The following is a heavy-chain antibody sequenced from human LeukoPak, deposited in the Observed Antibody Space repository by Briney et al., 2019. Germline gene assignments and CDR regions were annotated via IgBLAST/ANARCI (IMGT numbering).Heavy chain of an antibody. D-gene: IGHD1-14*01. V-gene: IGHV3-72*01. CDR1: GFAFSDHY. CDR2: TRNKANSYTT. Sequence: PGGSLRLSCAASGFAFSDHYMDWVRHAPGKGLEWVGRTRNKANSYTTEYAASVKGRFIISRDDSQNSLYLQMNSLKTEDTGAYYCIRVPGRKWPEAYLATWGQGPWVTVSS. J-gene: IGHJ5*02. CDR3: IRVPGRKWPEAYLAT.